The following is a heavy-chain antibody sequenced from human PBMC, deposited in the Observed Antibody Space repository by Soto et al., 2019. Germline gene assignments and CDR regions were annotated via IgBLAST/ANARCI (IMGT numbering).Heavy chain of an antibody. CDR3: AKELTNPSSDP. CDR2: ISYDGSNK. D-gene: IGHD2-8*01. V-gene: IGHV3-30*18. CDR1: GFTFSSYG. Sequence: GGSLRLSCAASGFTFSSYGMHWVRQAPGKGLEWVAVISYDGSNKYYADSVKGRFTISRDNSKNTLYLQMNSLRAEDTAVYYCAKELTNPSSDPWGQGTLVTVSS. J-gene: IGHJ5*02.